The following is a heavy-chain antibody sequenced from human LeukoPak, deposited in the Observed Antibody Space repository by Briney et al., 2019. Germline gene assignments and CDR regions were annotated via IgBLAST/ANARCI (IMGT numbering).Heavy chain of an antibody. Sequence: PGRSLRLSCAASGFIFSDYYMSWIRQAPGKGLEWVSYVSSSDSTTYYAGSVKGRFTISRDNAKNSLYLQMNSLRAEDTAVYYCARDSGGLSDYWGQGTLVTVSS. CDR2: VSSSDSTT. J-gene: IGHJ4*02. CDR1: GFIFSDYY. D-gene: IGHD2/OR15-2a*01. CDR3: ARDSGGLSDY. V-gene: IGHV3-11*01.